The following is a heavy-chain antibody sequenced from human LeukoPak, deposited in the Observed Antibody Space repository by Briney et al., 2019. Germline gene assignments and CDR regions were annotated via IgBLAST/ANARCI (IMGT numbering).Heavy chain of an antibody. CDR2: IYLGGNT. D-gene: IGHD1-26*01. CDR1: GGSISSGGHF. J-gene: IGHJ4*02. Sequence: PSETLSLTCTVSGGSISSGGHFWVWIRQPPGKGLEWIGYIYLGGNTFYNPSLKSRVTISQDRSKNQFSLKLTSVTAADTAVYYCARESQAAVGASDYWGQGTLVSVSS. CDR3: ARESQAAVGASDY. V-gene: IGHV4-30-2*01.